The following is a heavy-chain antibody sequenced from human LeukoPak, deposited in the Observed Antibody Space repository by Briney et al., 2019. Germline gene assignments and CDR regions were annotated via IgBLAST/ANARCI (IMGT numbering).Heavy chain of an antibody. Sequence: PSETLSLTCTVSGDSISSRTYYWGWIRQPPGKGREWIGSTCYSGSTYYNPSLESRVTISVDTSKNQFSLKLSSVTAADTAVYYCARDPVLRYFDWLRNWYFDLWGRGTLVTVSS. CDR1: GDSISSRTYY. J-gene: IGHJ2*01. D-gene: IGHD3-9*01. V-gene: IGHV4-39*02. CDR2: TCYSGST. CDR3: ARDPVLRYFDWLRNWYFDL.